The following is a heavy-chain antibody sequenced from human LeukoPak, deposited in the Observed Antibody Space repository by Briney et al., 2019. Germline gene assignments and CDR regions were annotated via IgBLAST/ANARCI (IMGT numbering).Heavy chain of an antibody. CDR1: GFTFSNYN. V-gene: IGHV3-48*02. CDR2: ITSSSTI. CDR3: ARRFDS. J-gene: IGHJ4*02. Sequence: GGSLRLSCAASGFTFSNYNMNWVRQAPGKGLEWVSHITSSSTIYYADSVKGRFTISRDNAKNSLYLQMNSLRDEDTAVYYCARRFDSWGQGTLVTVSS.